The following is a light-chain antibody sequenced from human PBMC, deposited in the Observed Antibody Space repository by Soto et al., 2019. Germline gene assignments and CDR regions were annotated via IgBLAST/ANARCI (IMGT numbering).Light chain of an antibody. CDR1: QGIRND. CDR3: LQDYNYPRT. V-gene: IGKV1-6*02. J-gene: IGKJ1*01. Sequence: AIQLTQSPSSLSASVGVRVTITCRASQGIRNDLGWYQQKPGKAPKLLIYAASTLQTGVPSRFSGSGSGTDFTLTINSLQPEDFATYYCLQDYNYPRTFGQGTKVEIK. CDR2: AAS.